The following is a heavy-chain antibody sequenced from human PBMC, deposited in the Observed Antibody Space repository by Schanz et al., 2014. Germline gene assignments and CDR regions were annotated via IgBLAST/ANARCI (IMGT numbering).Heavy chain of an antibody. CDR2: ISAYNGHT. D-gene: IGHD4-17*01. V-gene: IGHV1-18*01. CDR1: GYTFISYG. Sequence: QVQLVQSGAEVKKPGASVKVSCKASGYTFISYGIKWVRQAPGQGLEWMGWISAYNGHTDYAQKLQGRVTITADRSTSTAYMELSSLRSEYTAVYYCARGYGDSPTDFWGQGTLVTVSS. CDR3: ARGYGDSPTDF. J-gene: IGHJ4*02.